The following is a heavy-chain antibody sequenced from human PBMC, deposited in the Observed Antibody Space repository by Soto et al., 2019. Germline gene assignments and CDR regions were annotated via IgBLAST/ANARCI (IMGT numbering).Heavy chain of an antibody. CDR1: GYTFTSYA. J-gene: IGHJ4*02. CDR3: ATWYGGNAFDY. V-gene: IGHV1-3*01. CDR2: INAGNGNT. Sequence: WASVKVSCKASGYTFTSYAMHWVRQAPGQRLEWMGWINAGNGNTKYSQKFQGRVTITRDTSASTAYMELSSLRSEDTAVYYCATWYGGNAFDYWGQGTLVTVSS. D-gene: IGHD2-15*01.